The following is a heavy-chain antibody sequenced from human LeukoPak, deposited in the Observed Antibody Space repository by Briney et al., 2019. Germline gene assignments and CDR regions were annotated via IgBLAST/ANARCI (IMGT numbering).Heavy chain of an antibody. Sequence: SETLSLTCTVSGGSISSYYWSWIRQPPGKGLEWIGYIYYSGSTNYNPSLKSRVTISVDTSKNRFSLKLSSVTAADTAVYYCARLTGYSSESWFDPWGQGTLVTVSS. D-gene: IGHD3-9*01. J-gene: IGHJ5*02. CDR3: ARLTGYSSESWFDP. V-gene: IGHV4-59*01. CDR2: IYYSGST. CDR1: GGSISSYY.